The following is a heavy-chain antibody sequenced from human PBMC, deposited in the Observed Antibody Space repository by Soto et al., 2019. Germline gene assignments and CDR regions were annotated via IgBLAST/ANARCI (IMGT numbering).Heavy chain of an antibody. CDR1: GGSISSGGYS. Sequence: QLQLQESGSGLVKPSQTLSLTCAVSGGSISSGGYSWSWIRQPPGKGLEWIGYIYHSGSTYYNPSLKSGVTMSVDRSKNQFSLKLSSVTVADTAVYYCARENNVLPGGYFDYWGQGTLVTVSS. CDR2: IYHSGST. D-gene: IGHD3-10*01. V-gene: IGHV4-30-2*01. J-gene: IGHJ4*02. CDR3: ARENNVLPGGYFDY.